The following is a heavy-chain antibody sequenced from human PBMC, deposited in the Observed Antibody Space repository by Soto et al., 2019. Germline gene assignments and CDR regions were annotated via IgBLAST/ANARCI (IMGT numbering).Heavy chain of an antibody. Sequence: QVQLVESGGGVVQPGKSLRLSCAASGFSFSTYVMHWVRQAPGKGLEWVAVISHDGINQHYGDSVKGRFTISRDNFKNTLYLQMNSLRPEDSAMYYCTKTKVEFVDSPLLRWGQRTMVIVS. V-gene: IGHV3-30*18. D-gene: IGHD2-15*01. CDR1: GFSFSTYV. J-gene: IGHJ3*01. CDR2: ISHDGINQ. CDR3: TKTKVEFVDSPLLR.